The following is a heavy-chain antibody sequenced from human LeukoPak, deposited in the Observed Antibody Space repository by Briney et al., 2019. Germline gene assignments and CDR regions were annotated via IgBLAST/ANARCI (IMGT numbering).Heavy chain of an antibody. J-gene: IGHJ3*02. V-gene: IGHV1-69*04. CDR1: GGTFSSYA. CDR3: ARVGGSPDAFDI. CDR2: IIPILGIA. Sequence: ASVKVSCKASGGTFSSYAISWVRQAPGQGLEWMGRIIPILGIANYAQKFQGRVTITADKSTSTAYMELSSLRSEDTAVYYCARVGGSPDAFDISGQGTMVTVSS.